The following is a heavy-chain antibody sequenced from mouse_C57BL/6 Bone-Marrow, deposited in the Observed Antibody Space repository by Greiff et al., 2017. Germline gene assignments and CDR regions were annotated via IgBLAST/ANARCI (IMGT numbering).Heavy chain of an antibody. CDR1: GYTFTSYW. Sequence: QVHVKQPGAELVRPGSSVKLSCKASGYTFTSYWMDWVKQRPGQGLEWIGNIYPSDSETHYNQKFKDKATLTVDKSSSTAYMQLSSLTSEDSAVYYCARGYSLFDYWGQGTTLTVSS. CDR2: IYPSDSET. V-gene: IGHV1-61*01. CDR3: ARGYSLFDY. D-gene: IGHD2-14*01. J-gene: IGHJ2*01.